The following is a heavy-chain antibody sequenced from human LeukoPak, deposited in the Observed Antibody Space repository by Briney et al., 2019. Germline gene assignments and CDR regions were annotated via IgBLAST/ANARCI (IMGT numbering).Heavy chain of an antibody. CDR1: GFTFSGYS. J-gene: IGHJ4*02. V-gene: IGHV3-7*01. D-gene: IGHD4-17*01. Sequence: GGSLRLSCAAPGFTFSGYSMSWVRQAPGEGLEWVANINKDGSERYNVDSVKGRFTISRDNANKSLYLQMNSLRAEDTSVYYCARESKGRSKIDYWGQGTLVTVSS. CDR2: INKDGSER. CDR3: ARESKGRSKIDY.